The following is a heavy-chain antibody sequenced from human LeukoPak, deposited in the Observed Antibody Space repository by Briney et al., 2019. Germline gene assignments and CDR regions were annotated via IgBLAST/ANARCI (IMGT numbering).Heavy chain of an antibody. J-gene: IGHJ4*02. CDR3: AREWSYYDSGHHALDY. CDR2: INPNSGGT. D-gene: IGHD3-22*01. CDR1: GYTFTGYY. Sequence: ASVKVSCKASGYTFTGYYIHWVRQAPGQGLEWMGRINPNSGGTNYARQFQARVTMTRDTSINTAYMELNRLQSDDTAIYYCAREWSYYDSGHHALDYWGQGTLLTVSS. V-gene: IGHV1-2*06.